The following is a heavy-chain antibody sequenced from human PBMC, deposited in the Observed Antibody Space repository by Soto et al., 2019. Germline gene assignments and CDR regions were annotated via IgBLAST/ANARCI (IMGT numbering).Heavy chain of an antibody. CDR3: AKLMIAVGTTSAFDI. D-gene: IGHD1-26*01. CDR2: ISGSGGST. CDR1: GFTFTYT. V-gene: IGHV3-23*01. Sequence: EVQLLESGGGLVQPGGSLRLSCAASGFTFTYTMSWVRQAPGKGLEWAASISGSGGSTWYADSVKGRFTISRDNSKNTLYLQMNSLGAEDTALYYCAKLMIAVGTTSAFDIWGLGTLVTVSS. J-gene: IGHJ3*02.